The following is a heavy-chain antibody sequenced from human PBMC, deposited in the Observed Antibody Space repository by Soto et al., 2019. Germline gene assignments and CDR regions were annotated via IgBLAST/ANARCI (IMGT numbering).Heavy chain of an antibody. V-gene: IGHV3-30-3*01. CDR1: GFTFSSYA. J-gene: IGHJ4*02. CDR2: ISYDGSNK. Sequence: QVQLVESGGGVVQPGRSLRLSCAASGFTFSSYAMHWVRQAPGKGLEWVAVISYDGSNKYYADSMKGRFTISRDNXKXPXXLQMNSLRAEDTAVYYCARDKSPYSSGWHNRHFDYWGQGTLVTVSS. CDR3: ARDKSPYSSGWHNRHFDY. D-gene: IGHD6-19*01.